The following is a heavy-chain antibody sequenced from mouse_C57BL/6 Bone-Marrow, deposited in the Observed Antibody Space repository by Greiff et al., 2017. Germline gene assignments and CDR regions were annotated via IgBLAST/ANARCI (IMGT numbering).Heavy chain of an antibody. CDR1: GFTFSSYG. D-gene: IGHD3-2*02. V-gene: IGHV5-6*01. J-gene: IGHJ4*01. CDR3: ARQLRLPYYYAMDY. Sequence: DVQLQESGGDLVKPGGSLKLSCAASGFTFSSYGMSWVRQTPDKRLEWVATISSGGSYTYYPDSVKGRFTISRDNAKNTPYLQMSSLKSEDTAMYYCARQLRLPYYYAMDYWGQGTSVTVSS. CDR2: ISSGGSYT.